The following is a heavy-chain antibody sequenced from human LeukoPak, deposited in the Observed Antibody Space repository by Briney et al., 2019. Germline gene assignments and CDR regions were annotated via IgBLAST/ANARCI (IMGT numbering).Heavy chain of an antibody. CDR3: ARGNNWNDFRPDY. Sequence: GASVKVSCKVSGYTLTELSMHWVRQAPGQGLEWMGRIIPILGIANYAQKFQGRVTITADKSTSTAYMELSSLRSEDTAVYYCARGNNWNDFRPDYWGQGTLVTVSS. CDR1: GYTLTELS. J-gene: IGHJ4*02. CDR2: IIPILGIA. D-gene: IGHD1-20*01. V-gene: IGHV1-69*04.